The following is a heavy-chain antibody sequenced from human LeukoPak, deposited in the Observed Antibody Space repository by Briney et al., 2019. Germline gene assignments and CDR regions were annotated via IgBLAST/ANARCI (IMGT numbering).Heavy chain of an antibody. D-gene: IGHD3-22*01. Sequence: ASVRVSCKASGYTFTSYGISWVRQAPGQGLEWMGWISAYNGNTNYARKLQGRVTMTTDTSTSTACMELRSLRSDDTAVYYCARSMGYYYDSSGYFQHWGQGTLVTVSS. CDR3: ARSMGYYYDSSGYFQH. V-gene: IGHV1-18*01. CDR1: GYTFTSYG. CDR2: ISAYNGNT. J-gene: IGHJ1*01.